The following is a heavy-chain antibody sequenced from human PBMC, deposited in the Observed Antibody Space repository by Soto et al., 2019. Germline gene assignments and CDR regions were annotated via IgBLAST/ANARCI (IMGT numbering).Heavy chain of an antibody. CDR2: IKQDGSEK. V-gene: IGHV3-7*01. CDR3: ARDYYDSSGANAFDI. CDR1: GFTFSSYW. D-gene: IGHD3-22*01. J-gene: IGHJ3*02. Sequence: PGGSLRLSCAASGFTFSSYWMSWVRQAPGKGLEWVANIKQDGSEKYYVDSVKGRFTISRDNAKNSLYLQMNSLRAEDTAVYYCARDYYDSSGANAFDIWGQGTMVTVSS.